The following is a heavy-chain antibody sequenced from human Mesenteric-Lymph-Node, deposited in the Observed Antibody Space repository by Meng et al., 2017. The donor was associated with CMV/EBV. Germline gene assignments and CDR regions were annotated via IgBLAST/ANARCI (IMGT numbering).Heavy chain of an antibody. CDR1: IYTFPNCF. V-gene: IGHV1-46*01. D-gene: IGHD3-16*01. CDR2: SNPAAGSA. CDR3: ATGGGTPNWFDP. J-gene: IGHJ5*02. Sequence: CKTSIYTFPNCFIHWLQRPRGRGLEWMGISNPAAGSATYARKFQGRVTMTRDTSTSTVYMDLSGLRSEDAAIYYCATGGGTPNWFDPWGQGTLVTVSS.